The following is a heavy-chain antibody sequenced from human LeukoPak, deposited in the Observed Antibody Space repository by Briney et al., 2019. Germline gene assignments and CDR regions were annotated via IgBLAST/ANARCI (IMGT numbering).Heavy chain of an antibody. CDR3: AIKDKIYAFDI. D-gene: IGHD2-15*01. CDR1: GYTFTSYY. J-gene: IGHJ3*02. V-gene: IGHV1-46*03. Sequence: GASVKVSCKASGYTFTSYYMHWVRQAPGRGLEWMGIISPSGGSTSYAQKFQGRVTMTRDMSTSTVYMELSSLRSEDTAVYYCAIKDKIYAFDIWGQGTMVTASS. CDR2: ISPSGGST.